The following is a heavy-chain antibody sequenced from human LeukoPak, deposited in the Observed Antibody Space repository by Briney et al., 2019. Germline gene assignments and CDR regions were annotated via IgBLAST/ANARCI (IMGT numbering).Heavy chain of an antibody. J-gene: IGHJ4*02. Sequence: SETLSLTCTVSGGSISSSSYYWGWIRQPPGKGLEWIGSIYYSGSTYYNPSLKSRVTISVDTSKNQFSLKLSSVTAADTAVYYCARIAVAGTGFDYWGQGTLVTVSS. V-gene: IGHV4-39*07. CDR3: ARIAVAGTGFDY. D-gene: IGHD6-19*01. CDR2: IYYSGST. CDR1: GGSISSSSYY.